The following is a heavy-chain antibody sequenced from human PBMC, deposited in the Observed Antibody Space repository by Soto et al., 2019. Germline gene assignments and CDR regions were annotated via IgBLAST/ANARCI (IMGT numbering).Heavy chain of an antibody. Sequence: PSETLSLTCTVSGGSISSSSYYWGWIRQPPGKGLERIGSIYYSGSTYYNPSLKSRVTISVDTSKNQFSLKLSSVTAADTAVYCCATLVGDCSSTSCYTRVDYFDYWGQGTLVTVSS. V-gene: IGHV4-39*01. CDR1: GGSISSSSYY. CDR2: IYYSGST. D-gene: IGHD2-2*02. J-gene: IGHJ4*02. CDR3: ATLVGDCSSTSCYTRVDYFDY.